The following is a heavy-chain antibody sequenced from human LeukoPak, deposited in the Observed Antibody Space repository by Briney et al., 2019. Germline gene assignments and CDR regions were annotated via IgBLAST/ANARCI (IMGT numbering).Heavy chain of an antibody. CDR2: IYPGDSDT. D-gene: IGHD6-19*01. J-gene: IGHJ4*02. V-gene: IGHV5-51*01. CDR3: ARRQWLDGGFDY. Sequence: GASLQISCKGSGYGFTSYWICWVRQMPGKGLEWMGIIYPGDSDTKYSPSFQGQVTISADKSISTAYLQWSSLKASDTAMYYCARRQWLDGGFDYWGQGTLVTVSS. CDR1: GYGFTSYW.